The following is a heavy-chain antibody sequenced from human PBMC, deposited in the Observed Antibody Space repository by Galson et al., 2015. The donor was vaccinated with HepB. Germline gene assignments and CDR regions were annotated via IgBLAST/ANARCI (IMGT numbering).Heavy chain of an antibody. CDR3: ARRQAPLNYGDFLLGGYGMDV. CDR1: GYSFTSYW. D-gene: IGHD4-17*01. J-gene: IGHJ6*02. Sequence: QSGAEVKKPGESLKISCKGSGYSFTSYWIDWVRQMPGKGLEWMGIIYPGDSDTRYSPSFQGQVTISADKSISTAYLQWSSLKASDTAMYYCARRQAPLNYGDFLLGGYGMDVWGQGTTVTVSS. CDR2: IYPGDSDT. V-gene: IGHV5-51*01.